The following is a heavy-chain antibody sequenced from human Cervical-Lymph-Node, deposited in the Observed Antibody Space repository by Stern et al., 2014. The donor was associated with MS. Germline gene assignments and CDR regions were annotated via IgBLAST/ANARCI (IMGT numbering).Heavy chain of an antibody. CDR1: GFSLNTLGEG. CDR2: IYWDDDK. CDR3: AHSRVEMLRGVPFDY. D-gene: IGHD3-10*01. Sequence: ESGPSLVRPTQSLTLTCTFSGFSLNTLGEGVGWIRQPPGKALEGLALIYWDDDKRYSPSLKSRLTIRKDTSKNHVVLTMTNMDPVDTATYYCAHSRVEMLRGVPFDYWGQGNLVTVSS. V-gene: IGHV2-5*02. J-gene: IGHJ4*02.